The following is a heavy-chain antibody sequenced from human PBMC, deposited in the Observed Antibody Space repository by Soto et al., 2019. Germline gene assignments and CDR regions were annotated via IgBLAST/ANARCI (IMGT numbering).Heavy chain of an antibody. J-gene: IGHJ4*02. D-gene: IGHD6-19*01. CDR2: ISYDGSNK. CDR3: ARDPVSAGYSSGWSNEDIY. V-gene: IGHV3-30-3*01. CDR1: GFTFSSYA. Sequence: QVQLVESGGGVVQPGRSLRLSCAASGFTFSSYAMHWVRQAPGKGLEWVAVISYDGSNKYYADSVKGRFTISRDNSKNTLYLKMNSLRAEDTAVYYCARDPVSAGYSSGWSNEDIYWGQGTLVTVSS.